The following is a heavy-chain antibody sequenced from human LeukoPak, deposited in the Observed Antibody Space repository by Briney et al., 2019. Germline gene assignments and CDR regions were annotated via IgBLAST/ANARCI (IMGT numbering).Heavy chain of an antibody. V-gene: IGHV3-74*01. J-gene: IGHJ4*02. CDR3: ARDDYNRH. D-gene: IGHD4-11*01. CDR1: GFTFSSYW. CDR2: IRSDGSST. Sequence: GGSLRLSCAASGFTFSSYWMHWVRQAPGKGLVWVSRIRSDGSSTTYADSVKGRFTISRDNTKNTLYLQMNSLRADDTAVYYCARDDYNRHWGQGTLVSVSS.